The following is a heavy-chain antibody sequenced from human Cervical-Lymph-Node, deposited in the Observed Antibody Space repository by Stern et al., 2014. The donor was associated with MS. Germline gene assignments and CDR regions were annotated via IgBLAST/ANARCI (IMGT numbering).Heavy chain of an antibody. CDR1: GFTFTNAW. D-gene: IGHD2-15*01. CDR3: TVPSGSHLKF. V-gene: IGHV3-15*01. Sequence: EVQLEESGGGLVKPGGSLRLSCATSGFTFTNAWMSWVRQAPGKGLEWVGRIKSKTDGGTTDFAAPVKGRFTVSRDDSKNTLSLQMNSLKTEDTAVYFCTVPSGSHLKFWGQGTLVTVSS. J-gene: IGHJ4*02. CDR2: IKSKTDGGTT.